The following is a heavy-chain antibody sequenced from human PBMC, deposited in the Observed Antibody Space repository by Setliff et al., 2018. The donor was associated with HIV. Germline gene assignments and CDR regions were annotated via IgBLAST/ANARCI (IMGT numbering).Heavy chain of an antibody. D-gene: IGHD3-22*01. Sequence: SETLSLTCTVSGGSITSSTYYWDWIRQPPGKGLEWIGSIFYSGSTYYNPSVKSRVTISIDTSKNQFSLRLSSVTAADTAVYYCARDHKYYYDNSGLDYWGQGTLVTVSS. J-gene: IGHJ4*02. CDR1: GGSITSSTYY. V-gene: IGHV4-39*07. CDR3: ARDHKYYYDNSGLDY. CDR2: IFYSGST.